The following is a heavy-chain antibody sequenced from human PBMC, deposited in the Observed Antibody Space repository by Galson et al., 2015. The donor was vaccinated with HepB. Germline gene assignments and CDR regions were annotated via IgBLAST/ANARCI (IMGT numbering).Heavy chain of an antibody. CDR3: ARLYRPSLGIISWFDP. V-gene: IGHV4-39*07. Sequence: ETLSLTCTVSGGSISTSRYYWGWIRQPPGKGLEWIGSSYYSGSTYYNPSLKSRVTILVDTSKNQFSLKLSSVTAADTAVYYCARLYRPSLGIISWFDPWGQGTLVTVSS. J-gene: IGHJ5*02. D-gene: IGHD3-10*01. CDR1: GGSISTSRYY. CDR2: SYYSGST.